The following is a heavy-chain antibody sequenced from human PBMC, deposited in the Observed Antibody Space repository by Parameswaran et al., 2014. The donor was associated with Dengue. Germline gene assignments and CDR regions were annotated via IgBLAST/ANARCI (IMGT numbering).Heavy chain of an antibody. CDR3: ARGCYDSSGYDEVDYFDS. Sequence: PGKGLEWIGSMYYSGSNYYNPSLKRRVTISEDKSKNQFSMKLRSVTAADTAVYYCARGCYDSSGYDEVDYFDSWGQGTQVTVSS. J-gene: IGHJ4*02. D-gene: IGHD3-22*01. CDR2: MYYSGSN. V-gene: IGHV4-39*07.